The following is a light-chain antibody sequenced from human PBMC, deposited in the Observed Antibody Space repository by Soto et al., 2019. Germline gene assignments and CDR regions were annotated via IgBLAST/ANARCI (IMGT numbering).Light chain of an antibody. J-gene: IGKJ5*01. Sequence: EIVLTQSPGPLSLSPGERATLSCRASQRVDDSHLAWYQLRPGQAPRLLLYGASTRATGIPGRFSGSGSGTDFSLTIRGLKPEDFAVYYCQQYRMSPNTFGQGTRLEIK. V-gene: IGKV3-20*01. CDR3: QQYRMSPNT. CDR2: GAS. CDR1: QRVDDSH.